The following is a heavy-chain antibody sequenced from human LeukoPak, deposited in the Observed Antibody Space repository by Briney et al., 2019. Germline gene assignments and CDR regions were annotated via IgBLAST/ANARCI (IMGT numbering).Heavy chain of an antibody. CDR2: ISTSDGTT. CDR3: AKARYSSLYYFDY. D-gene: IGHD6-13*01. CDR1: GFTFSSYG. J-gene: IGHJ4*02. Sequence: PGGSLRLCCAASGFTFSSYGMSWVRQAPGKGLEWVSSISTSDGTTYFADSVKGRFTISRDNSKNTLYLQMNSLRAEDTAVYFCAKARYSSLYYFDYWGQGTLVPVSS. V-gene: IGHV3-23*01.